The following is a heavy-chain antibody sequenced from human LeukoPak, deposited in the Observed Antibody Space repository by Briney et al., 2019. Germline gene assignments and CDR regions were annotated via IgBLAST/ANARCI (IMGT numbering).Heavy chain of an antibody. CDR1: GYTFTSYA. V-gene: IGHV1-3*01. J-gene: IGHJ4*02. CDR3: ARPYYYDSSGYSN. Sequence: ASVKVSCKASGYTFTSYAMHWVRQAPGQRLEWMGWINAGNDNTKYSQKFQGRVTITRDTSASTAYMELSSLRSEDTAVYYCARPYYYDSSGYSNWGQGTLVTVSS. D-gene: IGHD3-22*01. CDR2: INAGNDNT.